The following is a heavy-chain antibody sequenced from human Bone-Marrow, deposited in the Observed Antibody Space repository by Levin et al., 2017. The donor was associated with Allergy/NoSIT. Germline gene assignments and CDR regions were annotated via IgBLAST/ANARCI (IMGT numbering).Heavy chain of an antibody. J-gene: IGHJ4*02. CDR2: VKSKNDGGST. V-gene: IGHV3-15*01. CDR1: GFTFSTAW. D-gene: IGHD3-10*01. CDR3: SGLTGSY. Sequence: GGSLRLSCVASGFTFSTAWMSWVRQAPGKGLEWVGRVKSKNDGGSTDYAASVQGRFTISRDDSTNTLYLQMSSLKTEDTAVYYCSGLTGSYWGQGTLVTVSS.